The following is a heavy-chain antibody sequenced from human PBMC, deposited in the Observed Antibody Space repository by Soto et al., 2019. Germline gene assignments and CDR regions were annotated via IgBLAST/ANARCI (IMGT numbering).Heavy chain of an antibody. CDR2: IYHSGST. Sequence: QVQLQESGPGLVKPSGTLSLTCAVSGGSISSSNWWRWVRQPPGKGLERIGEIYHSGSTNYNPSLKSRVTISVDKSKNQFSLKLSSVTAADTAVYYCVTYYYDSSGLGYFDYWGQGTLVTVSS. D-gene: IGHD3-22*01. CDR3: VTYYYDSSGLGYFDY. V-gene: IGHV4-4*02. CDR1: GGSISSSNW. J-gene: IGHJ4*02.